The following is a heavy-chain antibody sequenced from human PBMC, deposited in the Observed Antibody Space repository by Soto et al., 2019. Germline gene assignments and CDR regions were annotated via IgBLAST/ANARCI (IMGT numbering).Heavy chain of an antibody. V-gene: IGHV3-30-3*01. CDR2: ISYDGSNK. Sequence: QVQLVESGGGVVQPGRSLRLSCAASGFTFSSYAMHWVRQAPGKGLEWVAVISYDGSNKYYADSVKGRFTISRDNSKNTLYLQMNSLRAEDTAVYYCARDHRRCSGGRCYEGGHFDLWGRGTLVTVSS. CDR1: GFTFSSYA. J-gene: IGHJ2*01. CDR3: ARDHRRCSGGRCYEGGHFDL. D-gene: IGHD2-15*01.